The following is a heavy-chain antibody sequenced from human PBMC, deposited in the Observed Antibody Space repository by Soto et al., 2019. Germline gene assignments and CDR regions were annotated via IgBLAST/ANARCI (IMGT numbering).Heavy chain of an antibody. CDR3: ARDPTPMDI. CDR2: ISAYNGNT. CDR1: GYTFTNFG. J-gene: IGHJ3*02. Sequence: ASVKVSCKASGYTFTNFGISWVRQAPGQGLEWMGWISAYNGNTNYAQKFQGRVTMTTDTSTSTAYMELRSLISDDTAVYYCARDPTPMDIWGQGTMVTVSS. V-gene: IGHV1-18*01. D-gene: IGHD2-15*01.